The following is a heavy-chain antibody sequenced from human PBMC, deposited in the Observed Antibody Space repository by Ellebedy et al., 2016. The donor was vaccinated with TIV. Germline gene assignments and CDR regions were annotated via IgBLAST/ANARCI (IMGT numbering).Heavy chain of an antibody. CDR2: INSDGSST. J-gene: IGHJ4*02. Sequence: GESLKISCAASGFTFSRYWMHWVRQAPGKGLVWVSRINSDGSSTSYADSVKGRFTISRDNAKNTLYLQMNSLRAEDTAVYYCARVGYSRSSIDYWGQGVLVTVSS. D-gene: IGHD6-13*01. V-gene: IGHV3-74*01. CDR1: GFTFSRYW. CDR3: ARVGYSRSSIDY.